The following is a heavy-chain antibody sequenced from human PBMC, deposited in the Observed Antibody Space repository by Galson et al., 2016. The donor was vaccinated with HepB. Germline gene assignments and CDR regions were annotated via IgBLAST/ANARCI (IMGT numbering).Heavy chain of an antibody. CDR1: GFTFSSYA. Sequence: SLRLPCAASGFTFSSYAMSWVRHAPGKGLAWVSAISGSCGSTYYADSVKGRFTISRDNSKNTLFLQKNSLRPEDTAVYYCANGGYYNFDQWGQGTLVTVSS. D-gene: IGHD3-22*01. CDR2: ISGSCGST. J-gene: IGHJ4*02. CDR3: ANGGYYNFDQ. V-gene: IGHV3-23*01.